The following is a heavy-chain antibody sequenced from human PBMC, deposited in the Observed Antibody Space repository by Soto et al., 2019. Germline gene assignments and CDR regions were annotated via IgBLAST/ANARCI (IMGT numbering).Heavy chain of an antibody. J-gene: IGHJ5*02. CDR3: AREGSGGQWLGNNWFDP. V-gene: IGHV4-59*01. D-gene: IGHD6-19*01. Sequence: SETLSLTCTVSGGSISSYYWSWIRQPPGKGLEWIGYIYYSGSTNYNPSLKSRVTISVDTSKNQFSLKLSSVTAADTAVYYCAREGSGGQWLGNNWFDPWGQGTLVTVSS. CDR2: IYYSGST. CDR1: GGSISSYY.